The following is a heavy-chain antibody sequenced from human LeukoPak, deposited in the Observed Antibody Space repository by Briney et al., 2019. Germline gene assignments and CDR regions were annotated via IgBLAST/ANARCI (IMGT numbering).Heavy chain of an antibody. CDR1: GYTFTSYD. V-gene: IGHV1-8*03. CDR3: ARAYSSGLIDY. D-gene: IGHD6-19*01. CDR2: MNPNSGNT. Sequence: ASVTVSCKASGYTFTSYDINWVLQATGQGLEWMGWMNPNSGNTGYAQKFQGRVTITRNTSISTAYMELSSLRSEDTAVYYCARAYSSGLIDYWGQGTLVTVSS. J-gene: IGHJ4*02.